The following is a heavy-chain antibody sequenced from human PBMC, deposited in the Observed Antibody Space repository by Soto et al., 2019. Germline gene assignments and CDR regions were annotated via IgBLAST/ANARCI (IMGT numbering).Heavy chain of an antibody. CDR1: GFTFATYG. Sequence: QVQLVESGGGVVQPGRSLRLSCAASGFTFATYGMHWVRQAPGKGLEWVASISNDGTNKYYADSVKGRFTISRDNSKNPLYLQMNSLRTEDTALYYCAKIQWEVFSNSFDYWGQGTLVTVSS. CDR3: AKIQWEVFSNSFDY. D-gene: IGHD1-26*01. V-gene: IGHV3-30*18. CDR2: ISNDGTNK. J-gene: IGHJ4*02.